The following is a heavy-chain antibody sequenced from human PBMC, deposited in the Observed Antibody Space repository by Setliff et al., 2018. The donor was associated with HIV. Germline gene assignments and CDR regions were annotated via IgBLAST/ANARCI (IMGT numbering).Heavy chain of an antibody. Sequence: PSETLSLTCTVSGGSISSYYWSWIRQPPGKGLEWIGYIYYSGSTNYSPSLKSRVTISVDTSKNQFSLKVNSVTAADTAVYYCARGARLLAGYSDRWDYYYMGVWGKGTTVTVSS. J-gene: IGHJ6*03. V-gene: IGHV4-59*12. CDR1: GGSISSYY. CDR3: ARGARLLAGYSDRWDYYYMGV. CDR2: IYYSGST. D-gene: IGHD6-13*01.